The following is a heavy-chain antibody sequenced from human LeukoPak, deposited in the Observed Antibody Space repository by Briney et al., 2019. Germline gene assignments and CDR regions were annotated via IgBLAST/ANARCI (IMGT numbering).Heavy chain of an antibody. Sequence: GGSLRLSCAASGFTFSSYGMHWVRQAPGKGREWVAFIRYDGSNKYYADSVKGRFTISRDNSKNTLYLQMNSLRAEDTAVYYCAKRGYSGYDSDNWFDPWGQGTLVTVSS. CDR3: AKRGYSGYDSDNWFDP. V-gene: IGHV3-30*02. CDR2: IRYDGSNK. D-gene: IGHD5-12*01. J-gene: IGHJ5*02. CDR1: GFTFSSYG.